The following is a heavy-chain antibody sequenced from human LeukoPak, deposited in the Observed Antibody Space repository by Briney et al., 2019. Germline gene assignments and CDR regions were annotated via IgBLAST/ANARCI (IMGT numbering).Heavy chain of an antibody. CDR1: GFTFSSYA. Sequence: GGSLRLSCAASGFTFSSYAMRWVRQAPGKGLEWVAVISYDGSNKYYADSVKGRFTISRDNSKNTLYLQMDSLRAEDTAVYYCARDPGNDYVWGSYRYEKYNWFDPWGQGTLVTVSS. J-gene: IGHJ5*02. D-gene: IGHD3-16*02. V-gene: IGHV3-30*04. CDR2: ISYDGSNK. CDR3: ARDPGNDYVWGSYRYEKYNWFDP.